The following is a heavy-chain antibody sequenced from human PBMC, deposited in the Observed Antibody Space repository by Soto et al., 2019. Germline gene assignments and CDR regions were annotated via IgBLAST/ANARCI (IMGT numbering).Heavy chain of an antibody. J-gene: IGHJ5*02. D-gene: IGHD6-6*01. CDR1: GFTFSSYS. Sequence: GSLRLSCAASGFTFSSYSMNWVRQAPGNGLEWVSSISSSSSYIYYADSVKGRFTISRDNAKNSLYLQMNSLRAEDTAVYYCARNPETEYSSSSDPWFDPWGQGTLVTVSS. CDR3: ARNPETEYSSSSDPWFDP. V-gene: IGHV3-21*01. CDR2: ISSSSSYI.